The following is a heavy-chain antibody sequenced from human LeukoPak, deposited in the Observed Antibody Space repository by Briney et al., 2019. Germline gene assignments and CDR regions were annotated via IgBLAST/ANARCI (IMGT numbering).Heavy chain of an antibody. Sequence: SETLSLTCTVSGGSITNYYWSWIWQPAAKGLEWIGRIYSSGSTNYDPSLKSRVTMSVDTSKNQFSLKLSSVTAADTAVYYCARVGGITGTWFPDYWGQGTLVTVSS. CDR2: IYSSGST. D-gene: IGHD1-7*01. CDR1: GGSITNYY. V-gene: IGHV4-4*07. J-gene: IGHJ4*02. CDR3: ARVGGITGTWFPDY.